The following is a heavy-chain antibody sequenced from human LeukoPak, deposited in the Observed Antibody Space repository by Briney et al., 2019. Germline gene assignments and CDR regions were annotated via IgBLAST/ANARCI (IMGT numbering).Heavy chain of an antibody. CDR3: AKPDSSGWYYAIDY. Sequence: GGSLRLSCAASGFTFSSYGIHWVRQAPGKELEWVAVISYDGSNKYYADSVKGRFTISRDNSKNTLYLQMNSLRAEDTAVYYCAKPDSSGWYYAIDYWGQGTLVTVSS. CDR1: GFTFSSYG. D-gene: IGHD6-19*01. J-gene: IGHJ4*02. CDR2: ISYDGSNK. V-gene: IGHV3-30*18.